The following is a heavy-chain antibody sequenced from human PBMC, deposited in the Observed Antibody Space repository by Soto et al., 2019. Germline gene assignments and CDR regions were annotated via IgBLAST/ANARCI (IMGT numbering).Heavy chain of an antibody. CDR3: AKDICSGSGSYTYYSSYHGMDV. D-gene: IGHD3-10*01. CDR2: ISGNSEMT. Sequence: EEQLLESGGGLIHPGGSLSLSCATSGFTFSTYAISWVRQAPGKGLEWGSSISGNSEMTYYADSGKGRFTISKDRTTSTVYLHMSSPRAQDTRPYYCAKDICSGSGSYTYYSSYHGMDVWGQGNAVNVPS. CDR1: GFTFSTYA. V-gene: IGHV3-23*01. J-gene: IGHJ6*02.